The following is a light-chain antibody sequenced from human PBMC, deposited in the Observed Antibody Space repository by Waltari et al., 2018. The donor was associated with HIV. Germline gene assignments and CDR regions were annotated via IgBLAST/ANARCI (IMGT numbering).Light chain of an antibody. V-gene: IGLV1-40*01. CDR2: GNS. CDR1: GSNIGANYD. J-gene: IGLJ1*01. CDR3: QSFDNSLGAYV. Sequence: QSVLTQPPSVSGAPGQRVTIPCTGSGSNIGANYDVHWYQQLPGSPPKLVIDGNSNRPSGLFDRVSGSKSGTSASLAIIGLQADDEADYYCQSFDNSLGAYVFGTGTKVTVL.